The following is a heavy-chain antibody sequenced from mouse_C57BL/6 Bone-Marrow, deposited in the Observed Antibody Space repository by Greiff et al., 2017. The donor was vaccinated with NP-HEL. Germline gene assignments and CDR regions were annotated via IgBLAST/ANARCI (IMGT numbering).Heavy chain of an antibody. V-gene: IGHV5-16*01. CDR1: GFTFSDYY. CDR2: INYDGSST. J-gene: IGHJ2*01. CDR3: AREGVYYDYFDY. Sequence: EVNVVESEGGLVQPGSSMKLSCTASGFTFSDYYMAWVRQVPEKGLEWVANINYDGSSTYYLDSLKSRFIISRDNAKNILYLQMSSLKSEDTATYYCAREGVYYDYFDYWGQGTTLTVSS. D-gene: IGHD1-1*02.